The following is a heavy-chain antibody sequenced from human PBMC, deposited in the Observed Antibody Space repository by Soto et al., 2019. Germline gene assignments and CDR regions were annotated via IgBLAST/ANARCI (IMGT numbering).Heavy chain of an antibody. CDR1: GFTLSSYA. CDR3: APYVQTNVFDH. J-gene: IGHJ4*02. V-gene: IGHV3-23*01. D-gene: IGHD1-1*01. Sequence: VQLLESGGGLVQPGGSLRLSCAASGFTLSSYAMMWVRQAPGKGLEWVSVIGGDGRNIHYADSVGGRFTISRDNSENTLYLQLESLRVEDTALYYCAPYVQTNVFDHWGQGTRVTVSS. CDR2: IGGDGRNI.